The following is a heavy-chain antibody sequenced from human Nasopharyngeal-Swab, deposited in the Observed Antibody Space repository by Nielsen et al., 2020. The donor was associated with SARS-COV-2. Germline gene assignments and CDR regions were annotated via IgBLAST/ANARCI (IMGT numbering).Heavy chain of an antibody. D-gene: IGHD5-18*01. Sequence: WIRQHPGKGMEWIGYIYYSGSTNYNPSLKSRVTISVDTSKNQFSLKLSSVTAADTAVYYCARRAVGGYHPNYYYGMDVWGQGTTVTVSS. V-gene: IGHV4-59*08. J-gene: IGHJ6*02. CDR2: IYYSGST. CDR3: ARRAVGGYHPNYYYGMDV.